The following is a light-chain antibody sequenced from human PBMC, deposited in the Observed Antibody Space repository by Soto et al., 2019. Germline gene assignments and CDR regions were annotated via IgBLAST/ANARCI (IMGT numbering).Light chain of an antibody. CDR1: QEISNY. CDR2: DAS. V-gene: IGKV1-33*01. CDR3: QQFYNLPYT. Sequence: DIQMTQSPSSLSASVGDRVTITCQASQEISNYVNWYQQKQGKAPNLLVYDASNLQTGVPSRFSGSGSGTVFTFTISSLQPEDIATYFCQQFYNLPYTFGQGTKLQIK. J-gene: IGKJ2*01.